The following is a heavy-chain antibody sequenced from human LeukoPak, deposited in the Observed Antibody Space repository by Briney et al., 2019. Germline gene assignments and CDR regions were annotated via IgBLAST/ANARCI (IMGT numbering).Heavy chain of an antibody. CDR1: XFTXGSYA. Sequence: XXXFTXGSYAMTWVRQAPGKGLEWVSVISGIGVATYYADSVKGRFTISRDNSKNTLYLQMNSLRAEDTAVYYCAKRAVTTFSSGFHYWGQGTLVTVSS. J-gene: IGHJ4*02. D-gene: IGHD4-17*01. V-gene: IGHV3-23*01. CDR2: ISGIGVAT. CDR3: AKRAVTTFSSGFHY.